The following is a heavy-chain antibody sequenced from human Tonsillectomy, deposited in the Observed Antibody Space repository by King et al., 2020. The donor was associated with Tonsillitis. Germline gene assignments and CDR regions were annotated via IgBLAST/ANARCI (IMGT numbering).Heavy chain of an antibody. CDR2: IDSSSTFI. J-gene: IGHJ4*02. D-gene: IGHD1-26*01. Sequence: VQLVESGGGLVKPGGSLRLSCAASGFTFSTYAMSWVRQAPGKGLEWVSSIDSSSTFIYYADSVKGRFTISRDNAKNSLYLQLNSLRVEDTAVYYCVRGDPRDRRELTGLRRVPCLLYSWGQGTLFTVSS. CDR1: GFTFSTYA. V-gene: IGHV3-21*01. CDR3: VRGDPRDRRELTGLRRVPCLLYS.